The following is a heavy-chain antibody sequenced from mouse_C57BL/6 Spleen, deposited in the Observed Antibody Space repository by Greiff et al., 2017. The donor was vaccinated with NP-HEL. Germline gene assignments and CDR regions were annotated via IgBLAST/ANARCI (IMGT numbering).Heavy chain of an antibody. Sequence: QVQLKESGAELVKPGASVKISCKASGYAFSSYWMNWVKQRPGKGLEWIGQIYPGDGDTNYNGKFKGKAKLTADKSSSTAYMQLSSLTSEDSAVYFCARGDYGSSYFDYWGQGTTLTVSS. CDR2: IYPGDGDT. CDR3: ARGDYGSSYFDY. V-gene: IGHV1-80*01. CDR1: GYAFSSYW. J-gene: IGHJ2*01. D-gene: IGHD1-1*01.